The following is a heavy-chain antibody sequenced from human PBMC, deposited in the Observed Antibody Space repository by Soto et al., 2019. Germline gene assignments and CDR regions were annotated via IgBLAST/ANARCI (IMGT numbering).Heavy chain of an antibody. Sequence: SETLSLTCTVSGASISSSYWSWIRRPPGKGLEWIVYIYHSGSTKYNPSLKSRVTISVDTSKNQFSVKLSSVTAADTAVYYCARVWGLDYIDSWGQGTRVTVS. D-gene: IGHD7-27*01. V-gene: IGHV4-59*01. CDR1: GASISSSY. CDR3: ARVWGLDYIDS. J-gene: IGHJ4*02. CDR2: IYHSGST.